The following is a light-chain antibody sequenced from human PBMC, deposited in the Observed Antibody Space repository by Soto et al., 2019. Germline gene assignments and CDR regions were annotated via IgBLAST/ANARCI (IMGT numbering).Light chain of an antibody. Sequence: EIVLTQSPATLSLSPGERATLSCRASQSVSRYLAWYQQKPGQAPRLLIYDASNRATGIPARFSGSGSGTDFPLTISSLEPEDFAVYYCQQRIDWPSTFGGGTKVQIK. V-gene: IGKV3-11*01. CDR3: QQRIDWPST. CDR1: QSVSRY. CDR2: DAS. J-gene: IGKJ4*01.